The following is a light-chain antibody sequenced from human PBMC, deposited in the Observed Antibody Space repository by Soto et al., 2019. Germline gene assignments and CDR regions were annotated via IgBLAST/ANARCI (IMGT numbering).Light chain of an antibody. Sequence: EIVLTPSPATLSVSPGERATLSCRASQSVSIKLAWYQQRPGQAPRLLIYDTSTRATGIPARFSGSGSGTEFTLTISSLQSEDFAVYYCQQYNNWPPITFGQGTRLEIK. CDR1: QSVSIK. CDR3: QQYNNWPPIT. V-gene: IGKV3-15*01. CDR2: DTS. J-gene: IGKJ5*01.